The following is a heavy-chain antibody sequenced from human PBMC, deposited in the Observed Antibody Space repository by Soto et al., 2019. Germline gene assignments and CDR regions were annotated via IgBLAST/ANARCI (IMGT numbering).Heavy chain of an antibody. Sequence: EVQLLESGGGLVQPGGSLRLSCAASGFTFSTYAMSWVRQAPGKGLEWVSTITTSGGNTYYADSVQGRFTISRDNSKNTLYLQMNSLRAEDTAVYYCAGRYCTNGVCYTNYNYNIDVWGKGTTVTVSS. D-gene: IGHD2-8*01. CDR3: AGRYCTNGVCYTNYNYNIDV. V-gene: IGHV3-23*01. CDR2: ITTSGGNT. CDR1: GFTFSTYA. J-gene: IGHJ6*03.